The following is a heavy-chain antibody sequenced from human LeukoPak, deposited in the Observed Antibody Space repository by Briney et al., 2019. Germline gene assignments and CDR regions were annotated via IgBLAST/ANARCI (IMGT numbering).Heavy chain of an antibody. J-gene: IGHJ4*02. D-gene: IGHD3-22*01. CDR3: ATAGAYYYDSSGFLDY. V-gene: IGHV3-23*01. CDR2: ISGSGGST. CDR1: GFTFSSYE. Sequence: PGGSLRLSCAASGFTFSSYEMSWVRQAPGKGLEWVSAISGSGGSTYYADSVKGRFTISRDNSKNTLYLQMNSLRAEDTAVYYCATAGAYYYDSSGFLDYWGQGTLVTVSS.